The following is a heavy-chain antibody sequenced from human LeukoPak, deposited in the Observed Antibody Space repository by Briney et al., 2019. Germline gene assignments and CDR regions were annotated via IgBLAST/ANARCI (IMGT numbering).Heavy chain of an antibody. Sequence: ASVKVSCKASGGTFSSYAISWVRQAPGQGLEWMGGIIPIFGAANYAQKFQGRVTITADESTSTAYMELSSLRSEDTAVYYCARGITMVRGVISHHYYYMDVWGKGTTVTISS. CDR2: IIPIFGAA. CDR1: GGTFSSYA. V-gene: IGHV1-69*01. J-gene: IGHJ6*03. D-gene: IGHD3-10*01. CDR3: ARGITMVRGVISHHYYYMDV.